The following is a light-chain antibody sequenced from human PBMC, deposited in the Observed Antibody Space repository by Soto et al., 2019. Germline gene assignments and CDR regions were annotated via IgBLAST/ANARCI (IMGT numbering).Light chain of an antibody. J-gene: IGKJ1*01. CDR3: QHHDSPSAWM. Sequence: DLQMTQSPSTLAASIGDRGTFTCRASQSISYFLAWYQQKPGKAPNLLIYDASSLERGAPSRCSGSGSGTQVICAIYSLQPGDFATDCCQHHDSPSAWMFGQGTKV. V-gene: IGKV1-5*01. CDR1: QSISYF. CDR2: DAS.